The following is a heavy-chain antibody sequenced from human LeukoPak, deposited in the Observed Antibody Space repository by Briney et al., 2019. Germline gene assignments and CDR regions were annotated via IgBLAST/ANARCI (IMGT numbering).Heavy chain of an antibody. J-gene: IGHJ4*02. Sequence: KPSETLSLTCTVSGGSVNGYYWNWIRQPPGKGLEWIGYIYYGGSTKSNPSLKSRINISVDTSKNQFSLRLNSVTAADTAVYYCARAAMPVAGRPLDFWGQGTLVTVFS. CDR1: GGSVNGYY. V-gene: IGHV4-59*02. CDR3: ARAAMPVAGRPLDF. D-gene: IGHD6-19*01. CDR2: IYYGGST.